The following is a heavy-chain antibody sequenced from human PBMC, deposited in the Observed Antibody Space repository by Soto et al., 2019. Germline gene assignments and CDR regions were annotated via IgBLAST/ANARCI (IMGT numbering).Heavy chain of an antibody. Sequence: GGSLRLSCSASGFSFSGHAMHWLRQGPLTGLEYVSGIGSNGGSTYSADSVKGRFTISRDNPKDTLYLEMRSLRTEDTAIYYCVKGTWAVPAASGAFEIWGQGTMVTVSS. D-gene: IGHD2-2*01. V-gene: IGHV3-64D*06. CDR1: GFSFSGHA. CDR3: VKGTWAVPAASGAFEI. J-gene: IGHJ3*02. CDR2: IGSNGGST.